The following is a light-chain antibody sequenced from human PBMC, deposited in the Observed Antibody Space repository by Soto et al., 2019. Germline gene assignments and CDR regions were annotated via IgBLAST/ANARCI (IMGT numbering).Light chain of an antibody. CDR3: AAWDDSLNGHV. V-gene: IGLV1-44*01. CDR2: SNN. CDR1: SSNIGSNT. J-gene: IGLJ1*01. Sequence: QSVLPQPPSASGTPGPRVTISCSGSSSNIGSNTVNWYQQLPGTAPKLLIYSNNQRPSGVPDRFSGSKSGTSASLAISGLQSEDEADYYCAAWDDSLNGHVFGTGTKLTVL.